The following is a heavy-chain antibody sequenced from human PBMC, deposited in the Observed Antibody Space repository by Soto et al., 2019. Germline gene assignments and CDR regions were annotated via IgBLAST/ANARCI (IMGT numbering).Heavy chain of an antibody. J-gene: IGHJ6*02. CDR1: GFTFSSYG. V-gene: IGHV3-33*01. D-gene: IGHD1-1*01. Sequence: GESLKISCAASGFTFSSYGMHWVRQAPGKGLEWVAVIWYDGSNKYYADSVKGRFTISRDNSKNTLYLQMNSLRAEDTAVYYCARDYFGWNDGGHGMDVWGQGTTVTVSS. CDR3: ARDYFGWNDGGHGMDV. CDR2: IWYDGSNK.